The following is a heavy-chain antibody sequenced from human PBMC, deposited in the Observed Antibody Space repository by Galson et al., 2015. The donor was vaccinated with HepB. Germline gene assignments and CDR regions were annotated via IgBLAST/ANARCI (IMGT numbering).Heavy chain of an antibody. CDR2: IYYSGST. J-gene: IGHJ5*02. CDR1: GGSISSSSYY. V-gene: IGHV4-39*01. Sequence: SETLSLTCTVSGGSISSSSYYWGWIRQPPGKGLEWIGSIYYSGSTYYNPSLKSRVTISVDTSKNQFSLKLSSVTAADTTVYYCARLAWGWATPATAWFDPWGQGTLVTVSS. D-gene: IGHD3-16*01. CDR3: ARLAWGWATPATAWFDP.